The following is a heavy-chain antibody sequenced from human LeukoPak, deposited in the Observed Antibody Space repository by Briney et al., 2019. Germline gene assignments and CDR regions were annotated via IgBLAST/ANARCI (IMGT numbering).Heavy chain of an antibody. Sequence: PFFGTANYPQKFQGRVTITTDESTSTAYMELSRLRSEDTAVYYCARSPLSIAARNYYMDVWGKGTTVTVSS. J-gene: IGHJ6*03. CDR2: PFFGTA. CDR3: ARSPLSIAARNYYMDV. V-gene: IGHV1-69*05. D-gene: IGHD6-6*01.